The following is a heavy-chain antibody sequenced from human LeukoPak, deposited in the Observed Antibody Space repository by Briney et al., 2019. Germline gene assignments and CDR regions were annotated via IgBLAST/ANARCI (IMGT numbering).Heavy chain of an antibody. J-gene: IGHJ2*01. V-gene: IGHV4-59*01. CDR3: ARDAAAPYLNNWYFDL. CDR1: GGSISSYY. Sequence: SETLSLTCTVSGGSISSYYWSWLRQPPGKGLEWVGYIYYSGSTNYNPSLKSRVTISVDTSKNQFSLKLSSVTAADTAVYYCARDAAAPYLNNWYFDLWGRGALVTVSS. D-gene: IGHD2/OR15-2a*01. CDR2: IYYSGST.